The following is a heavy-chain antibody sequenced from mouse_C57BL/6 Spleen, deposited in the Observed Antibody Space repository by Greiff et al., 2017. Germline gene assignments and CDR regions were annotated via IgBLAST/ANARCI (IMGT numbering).Heavy chain of an antibody. Sequence: VQLQQSGPELVKPGASVKISCKASGYAFSSSWMNWVKQRPGKGLEWIGRIYPGDGDTNYNGKFKGKATLTADKSSSTAYMQLSSLTSEDSAVYFYARDGSRGAMDYWGQGTSVTVSS. CDR3: ARDGSRGAMDY. D-gene: IGHD1-1*01. J-gene: IGHJ4*01. V-gene: IGHV1-82*01. CDR1: GYAFSSSW. CDR2: IYPGDGDT.